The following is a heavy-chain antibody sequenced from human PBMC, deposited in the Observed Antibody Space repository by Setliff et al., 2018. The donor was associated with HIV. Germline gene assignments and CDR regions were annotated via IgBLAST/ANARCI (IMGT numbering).Heavy chain of an antibody. Sequence: GGSLRLSCAASGFTFSAYSMNWVRQAPGKGLEWVANINLDGGQRYYVDSVKGRFTISRDNSKNALYLEMNNLRAEDTAIYYCAKGLDYVDSSGYSYFRLWGQGTQVTVSS. J-gene: IGHJ4*02. CDR2: INLDGGQR. CDR1: GFTFSAYS. V-gene: IGHV3-7*03. CDR3: AKGLDYVDSSGYSYFRL. D-gene: IGHD3-22*01.